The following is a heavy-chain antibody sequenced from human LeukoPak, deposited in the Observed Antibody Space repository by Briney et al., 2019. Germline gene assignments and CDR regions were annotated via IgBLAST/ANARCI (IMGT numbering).Heavy chain of an antibody. CDR2: INPNSGGT. CDR1: GYPFTLYY. V-gene: IGHV1-2*02. Sequence: ASVKVLLNASGYPFTLYYKHWVRQAPGQGLEWMGCINPNSGGTKYAQKFQDRVTMPRDKCISTAYMDLSRLRSEVMVVDYCAIDPCGEVWFVSWGEGTLVSVSS. J-gene: IGHJ5*01. D-gene: IGHD2-21*01. CDR3: AIDPCGEVWFVS.